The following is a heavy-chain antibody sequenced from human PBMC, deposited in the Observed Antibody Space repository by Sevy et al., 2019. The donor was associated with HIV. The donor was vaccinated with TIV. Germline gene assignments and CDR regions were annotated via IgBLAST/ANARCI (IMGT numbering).Heavy chain of an antibody. V-gene: IGHV3-13*01. CDR1: GFTFSSYD. D-gene: IGHD3-10*01. Sequence: GGSLRLSCAASGFTFSSYDIHWVRQATGKGLEWVSAIRTAGDTYYPDSVKGRFTISRENAKNSLYLQMNSLRAGDTAVYYGAREVPGSLYGMDVWGQGTTVTVSS. J-gene: IGHJ6*02. CDR2: IRTAGDT. CDR3: AREVPGSLYGMDV.